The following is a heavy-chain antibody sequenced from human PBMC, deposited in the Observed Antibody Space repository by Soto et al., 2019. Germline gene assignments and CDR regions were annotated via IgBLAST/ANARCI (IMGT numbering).Heavy chain of an antibody. V-gene: IGHV1-18*03. Sequence: ASVLVSSCASCYTFTSYGISWVRQAPGQGLEWMGWISAYNDNTNYAQKLQGRVTMTTDTSTSTAYMELRSLRSDDMAVYYCARCERWELLLFDIWGQGTMVTVSS. CDR1: CYTFTSYG. J-gene: IGHJ3*02. CDR2: ISAYNDNT. CDR3: ARCERWELLLFDI. D-gene: IGHD1-26*01.